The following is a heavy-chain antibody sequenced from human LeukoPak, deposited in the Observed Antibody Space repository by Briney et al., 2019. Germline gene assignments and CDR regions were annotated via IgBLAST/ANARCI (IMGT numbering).Heavy chain of an antibody. D-gene: IGHD3-9*01. J-gene: IGHJ3*02. CDR2: ISGSGGST. CDR1: GFTFSSYA. V-gene: IGHV3-23*01. Sequence: GGSLRLSCAASGFTFSSYAMSWVRQAPGKGLEWVSAISGSGGSTYYADSVKGRFTISRDNSKNTLYLQMNSLRAEDTAVYYCAKFTFLYDILTGYYRSDAFDIWGQGTMVTVSS. CDR3: AKFTFLYDILTGYYRSDAFDI.